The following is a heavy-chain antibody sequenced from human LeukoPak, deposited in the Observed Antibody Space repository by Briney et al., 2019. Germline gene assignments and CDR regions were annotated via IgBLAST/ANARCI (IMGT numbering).Heavy chain of an antibody. Sequence: ASVKVSCKASGGTFSSYAISWVRQATGQGLEWMGWMNPNSGNTGYAQKFQGRVTITRNTSISTAYMEVSSLRSDDTAVYYCARGQSVLLWFGELRGIDYWGQGTLVTVSS. V-gene: IGHV1-8*03. CDR3: ARGQSVLLWFGELRGIDY. CDR2: MNPNSGNT. J-gene: IGHJ4*02. D-gene: IGHD3-10*01. CDR1: GGTFSSYA.